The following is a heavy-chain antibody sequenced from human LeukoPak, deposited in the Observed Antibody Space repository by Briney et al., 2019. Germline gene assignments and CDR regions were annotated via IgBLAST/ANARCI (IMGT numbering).Heavy chain of an antibody. CDR2: INQDGSVK. CDR1: GFTFSSNW. D-gene: IGHD3-22*01. Sequence: PGGSLRLSCAASGFTFSSNWMSRVRQAPGKGLEWVANINQDGSVKYYVDSVRGRFTISRDNAKNSVYLQMNSLRAEDTAVYFCARDKDNYDYPPDYWGQGTLVTVSS. CDR3: ARDKDNYDYPPDY. J-gene: IGHJ4*02. V-gene: IGHV3-7*05.